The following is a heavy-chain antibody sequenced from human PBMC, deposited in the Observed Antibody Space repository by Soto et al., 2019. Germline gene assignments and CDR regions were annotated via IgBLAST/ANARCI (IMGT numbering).Heavy chain of an antibody. CDR3: ARVGYNDYEYDY. CDR2: INQDASNK. J-gene: IGHJ4*02. Sequence: EVQLVESGGGLVQPGGSLRLSCAASGFSFSSYWMTWVRQAPGKGLEWVANINQDASNKNYMDSVKGRLTISRDNAKNSVYLQMNSLRVEDTAVYYCARVGYNDYEYDYWGQGTLVTVSS. CDR1: GFSFSSYW. V-gene: IGHV3-7*05. D-gene: IGHD5-12*01.